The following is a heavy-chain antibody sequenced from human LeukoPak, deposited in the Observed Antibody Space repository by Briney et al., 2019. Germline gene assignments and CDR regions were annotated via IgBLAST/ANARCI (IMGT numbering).Heavy chain of an antibody. D-gene: IGHD6-19*01. CDR2: IYYSGST. Sequence: SETLSLTCTVSGGSISSYYWSWIRQPPGKGLEWIGYIYYSGSTNYNPSLKSRVTISVDTSKNQFSLKLSSVTAADTAVYYCVRGFGSGWYEVDYWGQGTLVTVSS. CDR1: GGSISSYY. V-gene: IGHV4-59*01. J-gene: IGHJ4*02. CDR3: VRGFGSGWYEVDY.